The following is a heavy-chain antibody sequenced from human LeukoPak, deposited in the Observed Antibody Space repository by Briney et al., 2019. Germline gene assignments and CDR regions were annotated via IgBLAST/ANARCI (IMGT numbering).Heavy chain of an antibody. J-gene: IGHJ6*03. D-gene: IGHD6-19*01. CDR1: GGSISGHY. CDR3: AREVTVAGTFYFYMDV. CDR2: IYYGGRT. Sequence: SETLSLTCSVSGGSISGHYWTWVRQPPGQALEFIGYIYYGGRTQYNPSLKSRVTMTMDTSKNQFSLRLNSVSAADTAVYYCAREVTVAGTFYFYMDVWGKGTTVTVSS. V-gene: IGHV4-59*11.